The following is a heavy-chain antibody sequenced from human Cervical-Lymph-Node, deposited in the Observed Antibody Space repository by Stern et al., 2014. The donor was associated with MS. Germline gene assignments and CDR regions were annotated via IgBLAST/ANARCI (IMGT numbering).Heavy chain of an antibody. V-gene: IGHV1-46*01. J-gene: IGHJ4*02. CDR1: GYTFTSYY. CDR2: INPSGGST. Sequence: VQLVESGAEVKKPGASVKVSCKASGYTFTSYYMHWVRQAPGQGLEWMGIINPSGGSTSYAQKFQGRVTMTRDTSTSTVYMELSSLRSEDTAVYYCARGNARITMVRGVPHTFDYWGQGTLVTVSS. CDR3: ARGNARITMVRGVPHTFDY. D-gene: IGHD3-10*01.